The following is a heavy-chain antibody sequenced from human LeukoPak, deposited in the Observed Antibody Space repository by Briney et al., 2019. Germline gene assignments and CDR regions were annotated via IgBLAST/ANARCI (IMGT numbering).Heavy chain of an antibody. CDR3: ARDHYDIFDYYYYYMDV. J-gene: IGHJ6*03. CDR2: IIPIFGTA. D-gene: IGHD3-22*01. CDR1: VCTFSSYA. V-gene: IGHV1-69*05. Sequence: SVKVSCKAAVCTFSSYAISWVRQAPGQGLEWMGGIIPIFGTASYAQKFQGRVTMTRDTSTSTVYMELSSLRSEDTAVYYCARDHYDIFDYYYYYMDVWGKGTTVTVSS.